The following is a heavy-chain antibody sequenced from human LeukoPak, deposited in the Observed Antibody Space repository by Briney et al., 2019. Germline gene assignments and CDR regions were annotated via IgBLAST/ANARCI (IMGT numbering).Heavy chain of an antibody. V-gene: IGHV4-34*01. CDR2: INHSGST. CDR3: ARGWTLGVRGVIIRHWFDP. CDR1: GGSFSGYY. J-gene: IGHJ5*02. Sequence: SETLSLTCVVYGGSFSGYYWSWIRQPPGKGLEWIGEINHSGSTNYNPSLKSRVTISVDTSKNQFSLKLSSVTAADTAVYYCARGWTLGVRGVIIRHWFDPWGQGTLVTVSS. D-gene: IGHD3-10*01.